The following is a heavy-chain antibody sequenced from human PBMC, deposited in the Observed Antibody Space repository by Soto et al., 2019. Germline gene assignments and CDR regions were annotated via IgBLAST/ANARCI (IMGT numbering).Heavy chain of an antibody. CDR2: IWYDGSNK. CDR1: GFTFSSYG. J-gene: IGHJ6*02. D-gene: IGHD3-22*01. CDR3: ARDYYYDSSAPGGMDV. Sequence: PGGSLRLSCAASGFTFSSYGMHWVRQAPGKGLEWVAVIWYDGSNKYYADSVKGRFTISRDNSKNTLYLQMNSLRAEDTAVYYCARDYYYDSSAPGGMDVWGQGTTVTVSS. V-gene: IGHV3-33*01.